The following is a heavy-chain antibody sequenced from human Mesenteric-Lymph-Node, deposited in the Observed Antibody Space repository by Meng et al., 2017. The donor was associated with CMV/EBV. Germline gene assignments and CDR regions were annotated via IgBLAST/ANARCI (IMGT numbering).Heavy chain of an antibody. CDR1: GGSFSGYY. V-gene: IGHV4-34*01. CDR3: ASTTATTGFLYFDF. D-gene: IGHD4-11*01. CDR2: IYYGGST. J-gene: IGHJ4*02. Sequence: SETLSLTCAVYGGSFSGYYWSWIRQPPGKGLEWIGSIYYGGSTYSNPSLKSRVTISVDTSKNQFSLRLNSVTAADTAVYYCASTTATTGFLYFDFWGQGTLVTVSS.